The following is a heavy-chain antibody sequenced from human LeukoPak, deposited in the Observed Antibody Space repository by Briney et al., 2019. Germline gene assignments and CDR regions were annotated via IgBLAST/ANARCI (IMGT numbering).Heavy chain of an antibody. CDR1: GFTFKTYA. CDR3: AKEVRESAWFYFDY. Sequence: QTGGSLRLSCAASGFTFKTYAMSWVRQAPGKGLEWVSGIRSSGDSTYYADSVKGRFTISRDNPRNTLYLQMNSLSAEDTAVYYCAKEVRESAWFYFDYWGQGTLATVSS. CDR2: IRSSGDST. V-gene: IGHV3-23*01. J-gene: IGHJ4*02. D-gene: IGHD3-10*01.